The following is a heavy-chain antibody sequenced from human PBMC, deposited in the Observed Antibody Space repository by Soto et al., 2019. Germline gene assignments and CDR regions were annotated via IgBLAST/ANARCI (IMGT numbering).Heavy chain of an antibody. CDR2: IKSKTDGGTT. Sequence: EVSLRLSCAASGFTFSNAWMSWVRQAPWKGLEWVGRIKSKTDGGTTDYAAPVKGRFTISRDDSKNTLYLQMNSLKTEDTAVYYCTTDLPESSGWSYRDDAFDSWGQGPM. CDR3: TTDLPESSGWSYRDDAFDS. J-gene: IGHJ3*02. D-gene: IGHD6-19*01. CDR1: GFTFSNAW. V-gene: IGHV3-15*01.